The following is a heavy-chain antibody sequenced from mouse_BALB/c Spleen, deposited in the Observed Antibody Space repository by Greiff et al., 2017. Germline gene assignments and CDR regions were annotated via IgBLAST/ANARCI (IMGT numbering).Heavy chain of an antibody. CDR2: IRLKSNNYAT. D-gene: IGHD1-1*01. CDR3: TRGTTVVKDYYFDY. V-gene: IGHV6-6*02. CDR1: GFTFSNYW. Sequence: EVKLEESGGGLVQPGGSMKLSCVASGFTFSNYWMNWVRQSPEKGLEWVAEIRLKSNNYATHYAESVKGRFTISRDDSKSSVYLQMNNLRAEDTGIYYCTRGTTVVKDYYFDYWGQGTTLTVSS. J-gene: IGHJ2*01.